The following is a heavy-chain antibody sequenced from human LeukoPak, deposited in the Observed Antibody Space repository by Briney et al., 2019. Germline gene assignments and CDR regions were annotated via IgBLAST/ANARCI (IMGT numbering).Heavy chain of an antibody. V-gene: IGHV4-38-2*02. J-gene: IGHJ3*02. CDR3: ARHGLVAARHAFDI. Sequence: SETLSLTCTVSGYSISSGYYWGWIRQPPGKGLEWIGYIYHSGSTYYNPSLKSRVTISVDTSKSQFSLKMSSVTAADMAVYYCARHGLVAARHAFDIWGRGTMVTVSS. CDR1: GYSISSGYY. CDR2: IYHSGST. D-gene: IGHD6-6*01.